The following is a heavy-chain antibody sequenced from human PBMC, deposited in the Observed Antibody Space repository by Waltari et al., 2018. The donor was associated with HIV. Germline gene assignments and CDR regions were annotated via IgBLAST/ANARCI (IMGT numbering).Heavy chain of an antibody. Sequence: QVQLVESGGGVVQPGGSLRLSCAAPGFTFTGHDIPWVRQAPGKGLEWVAFMRYDGTNKYYADSVKGRFTISRDNSKNSLYLQMNSLRAEDTALYYCAKEGATLTTSAYFYYYGMDVWGQGTTVTVSS. CDR2: MRYDGTNK. CDR3: AKEGATLTTSAYFYYYGMDV. J-gene: IGHJ6*02. V-gene: IGHV3-30*02. D-gene: IGHD4-4*01. CDR1: GFTFTGHD.